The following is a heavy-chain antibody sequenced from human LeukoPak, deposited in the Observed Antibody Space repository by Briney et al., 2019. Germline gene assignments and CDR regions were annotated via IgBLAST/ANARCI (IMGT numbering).Heavy chain of an antibody. V-gene: IGHV3-23*01. Sequence: PGGSLRLSCAASGFTFSSYAMGWVRQAPGKGLEWVSTISGSGGDTYYADSVRGRLTISRDNSKNTLYVQVNSLRVEDTAVYYCAKDYLWLVGNAFDIWGQGTMVTVSS. CDR2: ISGSGGDT. CDR3: AKDYLWLVGNAFDI. J-gene: IGHJ3*02. CDR1: GFTFSSYA. D-gene: IGHD6-19*01.